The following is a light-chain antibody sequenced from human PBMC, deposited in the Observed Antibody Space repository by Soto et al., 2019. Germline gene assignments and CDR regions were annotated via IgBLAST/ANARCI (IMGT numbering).Light chain of an antibody. CDR3: LQDHNSLT. V-gene: IGKV1-6*01. Sequence: IQMTQSPSSLSASVGYRVTITCRASQAIRNDLAWYQQKPGKAPKLLIYAASTLQSGVPSRFSGSGSGTDFTLTISSLQPEDFATYHCLQDHNSLTFGPGTKVDIK. CDR2: AAS. CDR1: QAIRND. J-gene: IGKJ3*01.